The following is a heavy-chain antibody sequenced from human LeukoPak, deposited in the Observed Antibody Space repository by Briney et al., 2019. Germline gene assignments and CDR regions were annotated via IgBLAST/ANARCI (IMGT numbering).Heavy chain of an antibody. Sequence: GESLKISCKGFGYSFTSYWIGWVRQMPGQGLEWMGIHYPGESDTTFSRSFQGQVTISADKSISTAYLQWSSLKASDTAMYYCARAGAAAANYFDYWGQGTLVTVSS. CDR3: ARAGAAAANYFDY. V-gene: IGHV5-51*01. CDR1: GYSFTSYW. CDR2: HYPGESDT. D-gene: IGHD6-13*01. J-gene: IGHJ4*02.